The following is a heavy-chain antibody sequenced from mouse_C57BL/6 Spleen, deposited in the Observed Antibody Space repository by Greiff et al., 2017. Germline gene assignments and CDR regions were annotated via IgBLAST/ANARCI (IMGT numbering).Heavy chain of an antibody. CDR3: ARSGLYYDYDYYAMDY. V-gene: IGHV1-55*01. J-gene: IGHJ4*01. CDR1: GYTFTSYW. Sequence: QVQLQQPGAELVKPGASVKMSCKASGYTFTSYWITWVKQRPGQGLEWIGDIYPGSGRTNYNEKFKSKATLTVDSSSSTAYMQLSSLTSEDSAVYYCARSGLYYDYDYYAMDYWGQGTSVTVSS. CDR2: IYPGSGRT. D-gene: IGHD2-4*01.